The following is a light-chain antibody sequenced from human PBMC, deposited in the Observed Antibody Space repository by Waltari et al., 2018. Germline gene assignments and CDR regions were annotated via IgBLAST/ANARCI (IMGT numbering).Light chain of an antibody. CDR2: DVT. Sequence: QSALTQPASVSGSPGQSITISCTGTDNDIGYYDYVAWYQQPPGKAPKLLIYDVTTRPLGLSNRFSGSKSGNTASLTISGLEAEDEGDYYCSSYTSSTSLVIFGGGTKLTVL. J-gene: IGLJ2*01. V-gene: IGLV2-14*03. CDR3: SSYTSSTSLVI. CDR1: DNDIGYYDY.